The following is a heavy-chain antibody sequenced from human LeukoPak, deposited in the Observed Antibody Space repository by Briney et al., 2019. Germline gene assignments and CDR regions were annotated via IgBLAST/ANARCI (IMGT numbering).Heavy chain of an antibody. J-gene: IGHJ4*02. V-gene: IGHV3-33*01. CDR1: GFTFSSYG. Sequence: GGSLRLSCAASGFTFSSYGMHWVPPAPGQGLEWGAVIWYDGSNKYYVDSVKGRFTISRANSKNTLYLQMNSLRAEYTAVYDCARGGDSSDYFDYCGQGTPVTVSS. CDR2: IWYDGSNK. D-gene: IGHD6-25*01. CDR3: ARGGDSSDYFDY.